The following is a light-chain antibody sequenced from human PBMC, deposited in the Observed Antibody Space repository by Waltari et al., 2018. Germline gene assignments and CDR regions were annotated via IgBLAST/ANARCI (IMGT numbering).Light chain of an antibody. V-gene: IGKV1-8*01. CDR3: QQYYSYPLT. Sequence: CWAGQGISIFLACCQQIRGKAPKLLIYASSTLQSGVPSRFSGRGSGTDFTLTISCLQSEDFATYYCQQYYSYPLTFGGGTKVEIK. J-gene: IGKJ4*01. CDR2: ASS. CDR1: QGISIF.